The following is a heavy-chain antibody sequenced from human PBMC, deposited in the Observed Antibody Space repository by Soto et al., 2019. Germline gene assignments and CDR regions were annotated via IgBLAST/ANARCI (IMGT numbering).Heavy chain of an antibody. V-gene: IGHV3-11*01. CDR2: INGTGDTI. D-gene: IGHD1-1*01. CDR1: GFTFSDYY. CDR3: ASSCWDDEWCDFDY. J-gene: IGHJ4*02. Sequence: HVEVVESGGGLVKPGGSLRLSCAASGFTFSDYYMSWIRQAPGKGLEWVSYINGTGDTIYYADYVKGRFTISRDTAKNSLTLQMTSLSVEYTAIDDCASSCWDDEWCDFDYWGQGTPVTVSS.